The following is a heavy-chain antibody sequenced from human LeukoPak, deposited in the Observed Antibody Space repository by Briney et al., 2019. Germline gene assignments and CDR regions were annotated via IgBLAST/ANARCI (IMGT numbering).Heavy chain of an antibody. CDR3: ARKENVYYYFDY. D-gene: IGHD3-10*01. CDR1: GGSVSSGSYY. J-gene: IGHJ4*02. Sequence: KTSETLSFTCTVSGGSVSSGSYYWSWIRQPPGKGLEWIGYIYYSGSTNYNPSLKSRVTISVDTSKNQFSLKLSSVTAVDTAVYYCARKENVYYYFDYWGQGTLVTVSS. CDR2: IYYSGST. V-gene: IGHV4-61*01.